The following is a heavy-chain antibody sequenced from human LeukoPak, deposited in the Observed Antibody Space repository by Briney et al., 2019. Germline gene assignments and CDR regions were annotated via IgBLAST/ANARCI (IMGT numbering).Heavy chain of an antibody. CDR3: ARSEKMATIVN. V-gene: IGHV4-38-2*01. CDR1: GYSISSGYY. Sequence: SETLSLTCAVSGYSISSGYYWGWIRQPPGKGLEWIGSIYHSGSTYYNPSLKSRVTISVDTSKNQFSLKLSSVTAADTAVYYCARSEKMATIVNWGQGTLVTVPS. CDR2: IYHSGST. D-gene: IGHD5-24*01. J-gene: IGHJ4*02.